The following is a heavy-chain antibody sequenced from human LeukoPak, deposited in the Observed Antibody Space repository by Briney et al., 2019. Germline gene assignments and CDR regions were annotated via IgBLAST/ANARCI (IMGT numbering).Heavy chain of an antibody. CDR3: AKRPSDYGDYVTYFDY. CDR1: GFSFISYG. J-gene: IGHJ4*02. CDR2: ISDDGRNK. D-gene: IGHD4-17*01. V-gene: IGHV3-30*18. Sequence: QPGGSLRLSCAASGFSFISYGMHWVRQAPGKGLEWVGVISDDGRNKKYADSVKGRITISRDNSKDTLYLQMNSLRDEDTAVYYCAKRPSDYGDYVTYFDYWGQGTLVTVSS.